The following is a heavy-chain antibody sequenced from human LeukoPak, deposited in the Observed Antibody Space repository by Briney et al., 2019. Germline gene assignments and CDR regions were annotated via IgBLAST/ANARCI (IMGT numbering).Heavy chain of an antibody. Sequence: SETLSLTCTVSGGSISSYYWSWIRQPPGKGLEWIGSIYYSGSTYYNPSLKSRVTISVDTSKNQFSLKLSSVTAADTAVYYCARRGYYGSGSYYQVGYFDYWGQGTLVTVSS. CDR1: GGSISSYY. D-gene: IGHD3-10*01. V-gene: IGHV4-59*05. CDR3: ARRGYYGSGSYYQVGYFDY. CDR2: IYYSGST. J-gene: IGHJ4*02.